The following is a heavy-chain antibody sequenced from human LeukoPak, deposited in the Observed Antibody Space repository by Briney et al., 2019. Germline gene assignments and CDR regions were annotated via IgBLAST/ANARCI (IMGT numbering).Heavy chain of an antibody. Sequence: SETLSLTCAVYGGSFSGYYWSWIRQPPGKGLEWIGEINHSGSTNYNPSLKSRVTISVDTSKNQFSLELSSVTAADTAVYYCASVHSSSSNFDYWGQGTLVTVSS. CDR1: GGSFSGYY. J-gene: IGHJ4*02. CDR3: ASVHSSSSNFDY. CDR2: INHSGST. D-gene: IGHD6-6*01. V-gene: IGHV4-34*01.